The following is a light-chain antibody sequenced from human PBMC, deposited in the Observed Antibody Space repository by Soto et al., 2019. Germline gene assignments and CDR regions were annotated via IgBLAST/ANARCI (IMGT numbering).Light chain of an antibody. CDR2: DAS. J-gene: IGKJ1*01. V-gene: IGKV1-5*01. CDR3: LQHNTYPRT. CDR1: QSISSS. Sequence: DIQMTQSPSTLSASVGDRVTITCRASQSISSSLAWYQQRPGKAPKLLIYDASSLESGVPSRFSGSGSGTEFTLTISSLQPEDFATYYCLQHNTYPRTFGQGTKVDIK.